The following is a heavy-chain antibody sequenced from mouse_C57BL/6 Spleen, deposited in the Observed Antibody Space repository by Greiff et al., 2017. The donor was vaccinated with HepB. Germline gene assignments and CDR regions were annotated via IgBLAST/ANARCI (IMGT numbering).Heavy chain of an antibody. V-gene: IGHV3-6*01. Sequence: VQLQESGPGLVKPSQSLSLTCSVPGYSIPSGYYWNWIRQFPGNKLEWMGYISYDGSNNYNPSLKNRISITRDTSKNQFFLKLNSVTTEDTATYYCARVNDYYWYFDVWGTGTTVTVSS. J-gene: IGHJ1*03. CDR2: ISYDGSN. CDR3: ARVNDYYWYFDV. D-gene: IGHD2-4*01. CDR1: GYSIPSGYY.